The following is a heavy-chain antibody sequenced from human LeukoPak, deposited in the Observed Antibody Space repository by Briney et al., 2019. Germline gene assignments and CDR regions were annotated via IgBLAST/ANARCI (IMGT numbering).Heavy chain of an antibody. CDR3: ARGAYSSSSDLGDY. J-gene: IGHJ4*02. CDR1: GGTFSSYA. Sequence: SVKVSCKASGGTFSSYAISWVRQAPGQGLEWMGRIIPIFGTADYAQKFQGRVTITTDESTSTAYMELSSLRSEDTAVYYCARGAYSSSSDLGDYWGQGTLVTVSS. CDR2: IIPIFGTA. D-gene: IGHD6-6*01. V-gene: IGHV1-69*05.